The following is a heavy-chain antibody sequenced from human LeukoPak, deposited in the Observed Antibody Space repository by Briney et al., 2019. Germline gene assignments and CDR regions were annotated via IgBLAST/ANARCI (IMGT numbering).Heavy chain of an antibody. Sequence: SVNVSCKSSRGTFSSYAISWVRPAPGQGLEWMGRIITILGIPNYAQKFQGRVTITADKSTSTAYMELSSVRSEDTAVYYCARADGGNSGFDPWGQGTLVTVSS. CDR3: ARADGGNSGFDP. J-gene: IGHJ5*02. CDR1: RGTFSSYA. V-gene: IGHV1-69*04. CDR2: IITILGIP. D-gene: IGHD4-23*01.